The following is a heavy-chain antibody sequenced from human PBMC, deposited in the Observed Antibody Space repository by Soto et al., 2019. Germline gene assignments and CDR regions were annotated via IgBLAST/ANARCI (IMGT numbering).Heavy chain of an antibody. V-gene: IGHV3-30*03. D-gene: IGHD6-19*01. CDR1: GFTFSSYG. J-gene: IGHJ6*02. CDR2: ISYDGSNK. Sequence: GRYLRLSCAASGFTFSSYGMHWVRQAPGKGLEWVAVISYDGSNKYYADSVKGRFTISRDNSKNTLYLQMNSLRAEDTAVYYCVSSGIAVEGVMDFCGQGSTVIVSS. CDR3: VSSGIAVEGVMDF.